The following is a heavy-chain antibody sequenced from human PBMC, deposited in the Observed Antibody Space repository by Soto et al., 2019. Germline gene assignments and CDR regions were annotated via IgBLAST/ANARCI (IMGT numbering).Heavy chain of an antibody. CDR3: AVTVTTPTYGMDV. CDR1: GGSFIGYY. Sequence: SETLSLTCAVYGGSFIGYYWSWIRQPPGKGLEWIGEINHSGSTNYNPSLKSRVTISVDTSKNQFSLKLSSVTAADTAVYYCAVTVTTPTYGMDVWGQGTTVTVSS. CDR2: INHSGST. V-gene: IGHV4-34*01. J-gene: IGHJ6*02. D-gene: IGHD4-4*01.